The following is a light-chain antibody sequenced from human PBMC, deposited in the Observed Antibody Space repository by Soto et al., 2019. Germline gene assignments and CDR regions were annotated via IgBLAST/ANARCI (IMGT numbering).Light chain of an antibody. CDR3: QQSYSTPPLT. J-gene: IGKJ4*01. V-gene: IGKV1-39*01. Sequence: DIQMTQSPSSLSASVGDRVTITCRARQSISSYLNWYQQKPGKDPKLLIYAASSLQSGVPSRFSGSGSGTDFTLTISSLQPEDFATYYCQQSYSTPPLTFGGGTKVEIK. CDR1: QSISSY. CDR2: AAS.